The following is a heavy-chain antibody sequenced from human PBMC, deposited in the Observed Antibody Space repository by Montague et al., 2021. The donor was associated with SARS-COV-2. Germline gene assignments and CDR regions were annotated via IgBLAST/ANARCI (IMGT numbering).Heavy chain of an antibody. CDR2: TNYMSKRNS. J-gene: IGHJ4*02. Sequence: CAISEDSVWGNTAACNWIRQTPSGGREWLVRTNYMSKRNSDYATSVEGRISIDPDTSKNQFFLHLRSVTPEDTGVYYCVRDTGSAQAGFDAWGQGTLVTVSS. CDR1: EDSVWGNTAA. D-gene: IGHD4-17*01. CDR3: VRDTGSAQAGFDA. V-gene: IGHV6-1*01.